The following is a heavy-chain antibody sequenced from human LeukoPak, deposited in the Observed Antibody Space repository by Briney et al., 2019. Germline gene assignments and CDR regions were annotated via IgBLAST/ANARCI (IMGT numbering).Heavy chain of an antibody. Sequence: SETLSLTCAVYGGSFSGYYWSWIRQPPGKGLEWIGEINHSGSTNYNPSLKSRVTISVDQSKNQFSLKLSFVTAADTAVYYCARAGYYYDSSGYYSGPPDYWGQGTLVTVSS. J-gene: IGHJ4*02. CDR2: INHSGST. CDR1: GGSFSGYY. CDR3: ARAGYYYDSSGYYSGPPDY. V-gene: IGHV4-34*01. D-gene: IGHD3-22*01.